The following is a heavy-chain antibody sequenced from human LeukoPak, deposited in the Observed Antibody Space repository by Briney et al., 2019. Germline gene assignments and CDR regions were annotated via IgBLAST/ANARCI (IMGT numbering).Heavy chain of an antibody. D-gene: IGHD3-3*01. V-gene: IGHV4-59*01. CDR2: IYYSGST. Sequence: SETLSLTCTVSGGSISSYYWSWIRQPPGKGLEWIGYIYYSGSTNYNPSLKSRVTISVGTSKNQFSLKLSSVTAADTAVYYCARGTILEPFDIWGQGTMVTVSS. CDR3: ARGTILEPFDI. J-gene: IGHJ3*02. CDR1: GGSISSYY.